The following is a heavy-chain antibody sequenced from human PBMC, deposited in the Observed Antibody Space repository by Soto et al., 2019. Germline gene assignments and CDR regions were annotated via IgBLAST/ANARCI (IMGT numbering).Heavy chain of an antibody. CDR3: AKDGGPVYHDILPGLYGDIDS. CDR2: ISYDGSTK. D-gene: IGHD3-9*01. CDR1: RFTFSNYV. J-gene: IGHJ5*01. Sequence: QVQLVESGGGVVQPGRSLRLSCAASRFTFSNYVMHWVRQAPGKGLAWVAIISYDGSTKYYADSVKGRFTISRDNSRNTLYLQMSSLRAEDTAVYYCAKDGGPVYHDILPGLYGDIDSWGRGTLVTVSS. V-gene: IGHV3-30-3*01.